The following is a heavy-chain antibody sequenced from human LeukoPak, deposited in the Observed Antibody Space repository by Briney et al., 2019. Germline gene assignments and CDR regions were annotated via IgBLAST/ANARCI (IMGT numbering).Heavy chain of an antibody. Sequence: GASLRLSCATSGFTFDIYGMHWVRQAPGKGLEWVTFIRSDGSKTHYADSLKGRSTISRDNSKKTLYLQIDSLRVDGTAVYYCAKGRGKDGQNLFDYWGQGTLVSVSS. D-gene: IGHD5-24*01. J-gene: IGHJ4*02. CDR3: AKGRGKDGQNLFDY. CDR1: GFTFDIYG. V-gene: IGHV3-30*02. CDR2: IRSDGSKT.